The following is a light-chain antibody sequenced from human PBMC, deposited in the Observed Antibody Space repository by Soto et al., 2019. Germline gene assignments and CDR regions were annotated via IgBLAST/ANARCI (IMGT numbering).Light chain of an antibody. J-gene: IGLJ3*02. Sequence: QSALTQPASVSGSPRQSITISCTGTSSDVGDGDFVSWYQQRPGNAPKLMIYKVSNRPSGVSNRFSGSKSGNTASLTISGLQAEDEAASYCCSYTRSSTWVFGGGTPLTVL. V-gene: IGLV2-14*01. CDR1: SSDVGDGDF. CDR3: CSYTRSSTWV. CDR2: KVS.